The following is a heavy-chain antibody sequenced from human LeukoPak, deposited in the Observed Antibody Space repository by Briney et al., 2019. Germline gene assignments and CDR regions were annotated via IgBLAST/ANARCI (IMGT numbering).Heavy chain of an antibody. J-gene: IGHJ4*02. CDR3: ARDGYSGYDLFDY. CDR1: GFTFSSYG. Sequence: GRSLRLSCAASGFTFSSYGMHWVRQAPGKGLEWVAVIWYDGSNKYYADSVKGRFTISRDNSKNTLYLQMNSLRAEDTAVYYCARDGYSGYDLFDYWGQGTLVTVSS. CDR2: IWYDGSNK. D-gene: IGHD5-12*01. V-gene: IGHV3-33*01.